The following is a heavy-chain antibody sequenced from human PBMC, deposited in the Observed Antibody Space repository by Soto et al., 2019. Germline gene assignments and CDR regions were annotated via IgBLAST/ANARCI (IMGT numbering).Heavy chain of an antibody. CDR2: IYPRYSDT. CDR1: KDSLTNSW. Sequence: PGESLKISCQGSKDSLTNSWIGWVRQLPGKGLEYMGIIYPRYSDTRYSPSFQGQVTISVDKSINTVYLQWSSLRSSDTAIYYCARRPSFLLMANWYFDFWGRGTLVTVSS. CDR3: ARRPSFLLMANWYFDF. V-gene: IGHV5-51*01. J-gene: IGHJ2*01. D-gene: IGHD2-8*01.